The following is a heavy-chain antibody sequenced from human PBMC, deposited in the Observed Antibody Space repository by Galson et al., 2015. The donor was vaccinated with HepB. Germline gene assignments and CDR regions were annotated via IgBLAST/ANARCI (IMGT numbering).Heavy chain of an antibody. CDR2: ISYDGSDK. Sequence: SLRLFCAASGFTFSSYGMHWVRQAPGKGLEWVAVISYDGSDKYYADSVTGRFTISRDNSKNTLYLQMNSLRGEDTAVYYCARDGKAVNLNIVVGTPHFDYWGQGTLVTVSS. D-gene: IGHD2-2*01. CDR1: GFTFSSYG. CDR3: ARDGKAVNLNIVVGTPHFDY. V-gene: IGHV3-30*03. J-gene: IGHJ4*02.